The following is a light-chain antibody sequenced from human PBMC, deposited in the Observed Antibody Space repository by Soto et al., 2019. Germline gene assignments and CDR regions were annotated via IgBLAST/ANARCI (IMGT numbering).Light chain of an antibody. CDR3: HQYGSSPPYT. CDR2: GSS. CDR1: QSIINNY. V-gene: IGKV3-20*01. Sequence: EVVLTQSPGTLSLSPGERATLSCRASQSIINNYLGWYQQRPGQAPRLLIYGSSDRATGIPDRFSGSGSGTDFNLTISRLEPEDFAVYYCHQYGSSPPYTFGQGTKVEI. J-gene: IGKJ2*01.